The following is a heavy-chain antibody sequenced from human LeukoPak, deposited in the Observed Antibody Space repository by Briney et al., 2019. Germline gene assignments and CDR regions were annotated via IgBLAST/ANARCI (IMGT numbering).Heavy chain of an antibody. J-gene: IGHJ4*02. CDR1: GFTFSSYA. CDR2: ISGSGGST. Sequence: GGSLRLSCAASGFTFSSYAMSWVRQAPGKGLEWVSAISGSGGSTYYADSVKGRFTTSRDNSKNTLYLQMNSLRAEDTAVYYCAKDQYYDSSGSLYFNYWGREPWSPSPQ. CDR3: AKDQYYDSSGSLYFNY. V-gene: IGHV3-23*01. D-gene: IGHD3-22*01.